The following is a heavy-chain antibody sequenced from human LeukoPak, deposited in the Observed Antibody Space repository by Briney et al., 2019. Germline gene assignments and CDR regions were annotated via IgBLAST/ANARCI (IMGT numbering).Heavy chain of an antibody. J-gene: IGHJ4*02. Sequence: PGRSLRLSCAASGFTFDDYAMHWVRQAPGKGLEWVSGISWNSGTIGYADSVKGRFTISRDNAKNSLYLQMNSLRAEDTALYYCAKDIVVAGTGGCDYWGQGTLVTVSS. CDR1: GFTFDDYA. D-gene: IGHD6-13*01. CDR3: AKDIVVAGTGGCDY. CDR2: ISWNSGTI. V-gene: IGHV3-9*01.